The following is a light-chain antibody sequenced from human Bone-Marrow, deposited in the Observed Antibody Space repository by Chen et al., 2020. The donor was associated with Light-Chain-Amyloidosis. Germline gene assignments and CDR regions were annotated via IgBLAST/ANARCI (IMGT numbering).Light chain of an antibody. Sequence: DIQMTQSPPSLSASVGDTVTITCQASQDISDYLNWYQQKPGQAPKLLIDDASHLETVVTSRFTGSGSGTHFTFTISSLRPEDFATYFCQQYDNVPFTFGPGTKVDLK. CDR3: QQYDNVPFT. V-gene: IGKV1-33*01. CDR2: DAS. CDR1: QDISDY. J-gene: IGKJ3*01.